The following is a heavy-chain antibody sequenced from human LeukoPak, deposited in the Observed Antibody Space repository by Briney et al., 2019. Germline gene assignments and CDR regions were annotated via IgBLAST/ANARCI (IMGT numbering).Heavy chain of an antibody. CDR1: GFTFSSYS. J-gene: IGHJ5*02. Sequence: ETGGSLRLSCAASGFTFSSYSMNWVRQAPGKGLEWVSSISSSSSYIYYADSVKGRFTISRDNAKNSLYLQMNSLRAEDTAVYYCARDPVSTVRDWFDPWGQGTLVTVSS. CDR2: ISSSSSYI. V-gene: IGHV3-21*01. D-gene: IGHD4-11*01. CDR3: ARDPVSTVRDWFDP.